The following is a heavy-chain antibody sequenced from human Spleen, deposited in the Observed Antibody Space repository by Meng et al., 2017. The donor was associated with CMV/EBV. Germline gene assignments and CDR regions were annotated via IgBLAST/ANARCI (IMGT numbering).Heavy chain of an antibody. CDR2: INPNSGGT. D-gene: IGHD3-3*01. V-gene: IGHV1-2*02. CDR3: ARWGMVLEWLFLFDF. Sequence: ASVKVSCKASGYTFTGYYMHWVRQAPGQGLEWMGWINPNSGGTNYAQKFQGRVTMTRDTSISTAYLELSRLRSDDTAVYYCARWGMVLEWLFLFDFWGQGTLVTVSS. CDR1: GYTFTGYY. J-gene: IGHJ4*02.